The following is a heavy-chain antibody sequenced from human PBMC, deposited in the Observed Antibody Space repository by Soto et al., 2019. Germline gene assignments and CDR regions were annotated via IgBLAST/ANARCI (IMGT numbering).Heavy chain of an antibody. CDR3: ATDAVPAAIRNRFDP. CDR2: ISDDGSKK. J-gene: IGHJ5*02. V-gene: IGHV3-30*03. D-gene: IGHD2-2*01. Sequence: QVQLVESGGGVVQPGRSLRLSCAASGFTFSSYGMHWVRQAPGKGLEWVAVISDDGSKKYYAESVQGRFTISRDNSKNTLYLQMNSLRAEDTAVYDCATDAVPAAIRNRFDPWGQGTLVTVSS. CDR1: GFTFSSYG.